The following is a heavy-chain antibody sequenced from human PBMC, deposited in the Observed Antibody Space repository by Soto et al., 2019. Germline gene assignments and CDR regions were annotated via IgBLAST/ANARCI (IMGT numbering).Heavy chain of an antibody. CDR2: IIPMFGTA. J-gene: IGHJ4*02. CDR3: ASGIQLWLRRINNGYSG. V-gene: IGHV1-69*12. CDR1: GGTFSTYA. Sequence: QVQLVQSGAEVKKPESSVKVSCKAPGGTFSTYAISWVRQAPGQGLEWMGGIIPMFGTANYAQRFQDTVTITADESTKPVYMELSSLRSEDTAVYFCASGIQLWLRRINNGYSGWGQGTLVTVSS. D-gene: IGHD5-18*01.